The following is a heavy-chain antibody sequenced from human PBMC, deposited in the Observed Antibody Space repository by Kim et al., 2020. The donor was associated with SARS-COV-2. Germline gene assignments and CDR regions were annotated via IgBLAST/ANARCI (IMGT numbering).Heavy chain of an antibody. CDR3: ARDRYSYDY. J-gene: IGHJ4*02. V-gene: IGHV1-46*01. CDR2: GST. Sequence: GSTSYAQKFQGRVTMTRDTSTSTVYMELSSLRSEDTAVYYCARDRYSYDYWGQGTLVTVSS. D-gene: IGHD5-18*01.